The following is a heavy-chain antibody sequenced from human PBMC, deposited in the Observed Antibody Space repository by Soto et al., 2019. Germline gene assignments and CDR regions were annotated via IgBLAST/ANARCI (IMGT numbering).Heavy chain of an antibody. Sequence: ASVKVSFKASGGPFSSYAISLVRQAPGQGLEWMGGIIPIFGTANYAQKFQGRVTITADESTSTAYMGLSSLRSEDTAVYYCARTANKPELAWFDPWGQGTMVTVSS. CDR3: ARTANKPELAWFDP. D-gene: IGHD1-7*01. V-gene: IGHV1-69*13. CDR2: IIPIFGTA. J-gene: IGHJ5*02. CDR1: GGPFSSYA.